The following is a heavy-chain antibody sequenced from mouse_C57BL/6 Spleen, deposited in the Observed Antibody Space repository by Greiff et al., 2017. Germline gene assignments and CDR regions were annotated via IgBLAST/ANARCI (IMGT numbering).Heavy chain of an antibody. D-gene: IGHD1-1*01. V-gene: IGHV1-64*01. J-gene: IGHJ4*01. CDR2: IHPSSGST. CDR1: GYTFTSYW. Sequence: QVQLQQPGAELVKPGASVKLSCKASGYTFTSYWMPWVKQRPGQGLEWIGMIHPSSGSTNYNEKFKSKATLTVDKSSSTAYMQLSSLTSEDSAVYYCATNYCSCYDGMDYWGQGTTVTVSS. CDR3: ATNYCSCYDGMDY.